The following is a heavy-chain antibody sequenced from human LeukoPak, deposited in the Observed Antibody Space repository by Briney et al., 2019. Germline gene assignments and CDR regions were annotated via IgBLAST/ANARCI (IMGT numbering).Heavy chain of an antibody. V-gene: IGHV4-59*08. J-gene: IGHJ3*02. CDR3: ARQGAGGRAFDI. Sequence: PSETLSLTCIVSGGSISSYYWSWIRQPPGKGLEWAGYIYSSGSTNSNPSLKSRVTISVDTSKSQFSLNMTTVTATDTAVYYCARQGAGGRAFDIWGQGTMVTVSS. CDR1: GGSISSYY. D-gene: IGHD1-26*01. CDR2: IYSSGST.